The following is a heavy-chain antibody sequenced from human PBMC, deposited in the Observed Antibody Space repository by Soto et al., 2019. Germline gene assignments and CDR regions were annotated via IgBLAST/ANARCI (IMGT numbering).Heavy chain of an antibody. CDR1: GGSINNHY. CDR3: ARTGSGYDAAYYYYGMDV. Sequence: PSETLSLTCTVSGGSINNHYWGWIRQPPGKGLEWIGSIYYSGSTYYNPSLKSRVTISVDTSKNQFSLNLISVTAADTAVYYCARTGSGYDAAYYYYGMDVWGQGTTVTVSS. V-gene: IGHV4-39*01. J-gene: IGHJ6*02. CDR2: IYYSGST. D-gene: IGHD5-12*01.